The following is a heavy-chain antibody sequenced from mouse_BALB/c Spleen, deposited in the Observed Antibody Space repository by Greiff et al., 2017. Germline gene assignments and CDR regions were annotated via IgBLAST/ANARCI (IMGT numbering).Heavy chain of an antibody. J-gene: IGHJ2*01. V-gene: IGHV1S81*02. D-gene: IGHD1-1*01. CDR3: AIGGGSSPFGY. CDR1: GYTFTSYW. Sequence: QVQLKQPGAELVKPGASVKLSCKASGYTFTSYWMHWVKQRPGQGLEWIGEINPSNGRTNYNEKFKSKATLTVDKSSSTAYMQLSSLTSEDSAVYYCAIGGGSSPFGYWGQGTTLTVSS. CDR2: INPSNGRT.